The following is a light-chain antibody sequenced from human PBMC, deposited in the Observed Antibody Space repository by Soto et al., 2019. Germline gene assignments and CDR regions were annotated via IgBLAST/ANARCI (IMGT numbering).Light chain of an antibody. J-gene: IGKJ5*01. CDR3: QQYNNWPPIT. V-gene: IGKV3-15*01. Sequence: EIVMTQSPATLSVSPGERATLSCRASQSVNNNLAWYQQRPGQAPRLLIYDASTRATGIPARFSGSGSGTEFTLTISSLQSADFAVYYCQQYNNWPPITFGQGTRLEIK. CDR1: QSVNNN. CDR2: DAS.